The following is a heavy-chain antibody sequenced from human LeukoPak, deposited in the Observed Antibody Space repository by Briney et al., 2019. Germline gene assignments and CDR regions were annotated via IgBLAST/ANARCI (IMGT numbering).Heavy chain of an antibody. CDR1: GYSFTSYW. Sequence: GESLKISCKGSGYSFTSYWIGWVRQMPGKGLEWMGIIYPGDSDTRYSPSFQGQVTISADKSISTAYLQWSSLKASDTAMYYCARHRPYYYDSSGYYPGVDYWGQGTLVTVSS. CDR2: IYPGDSDT. D-gene: IGHD3-22*01. J-gene: IGHJ4*02. CDR3: ARHRPYYYDSSGYYPGVDY. V-gene: IGHV5-51*01.